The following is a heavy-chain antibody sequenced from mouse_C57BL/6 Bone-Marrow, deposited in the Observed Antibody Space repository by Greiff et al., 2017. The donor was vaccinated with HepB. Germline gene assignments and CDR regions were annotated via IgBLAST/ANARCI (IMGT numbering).Heavy chain of an antibody. J-gene: IGHJ4*01. CDR3: ARGGLTYAMDY. CDR2: ISNLAYSI. CDR1: GFTFSDYG. V-gene: IGHV5-15*01. Sequence: EVKLVESGGGLVQPGGSLKLSCAASGFTFSDYGMAWVRQAPRKGPEWVAFISNLAYSIYYADTVTGRFTISRENAKNTRYLEMSSLMSEDTAMYYCARGGLTYAMDYWGQGTPVTVSS.